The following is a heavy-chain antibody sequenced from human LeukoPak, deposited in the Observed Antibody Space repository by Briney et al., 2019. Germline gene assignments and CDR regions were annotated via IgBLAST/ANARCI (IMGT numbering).Heavy chain of an antibody. CDR3: AREMLSGTSRVDAFDI. CDR2: IIPIFGTA. J-gene: IGHJ3*02. Sequence: SVKVSCKASGGTFSSYAISWVRQAPGQGLEWMGGIIPIFGTANYAQKFQGRVTITADKSTSTAYMELSSLRSEDTAVYYCAREMLSGTSRVDAFDIWGQGTMVTVSS. V-gene: IGHV1-69*06. D-gene: IGHD1/OR15-1a*01. CDR1: GGTFSSYA.